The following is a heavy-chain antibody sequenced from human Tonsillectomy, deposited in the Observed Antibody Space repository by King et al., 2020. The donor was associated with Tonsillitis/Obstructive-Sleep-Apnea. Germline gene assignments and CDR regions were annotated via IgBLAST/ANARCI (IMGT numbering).Heavy chain of an antibody. D-gene: IGHD2-15*01. CDR3: ARAVVVAARGGPSFFDS. Sequence: VQLVQSGAEVKKPGASVKVSCKASGYTFTSYAMHWVRQAPGQRLEWMGWINAGNGNTKYSQKFQGRVTITRDTSASTAYRELSSLRSEDTAVYYCARAVVVAARGGPSFFDSWGRGPLVPVSS. CDR2: INAGNGNT. CDR1: GYTFTSYA. J-gene: IGHJ4*02. V-gene: IGHV1-3*01.